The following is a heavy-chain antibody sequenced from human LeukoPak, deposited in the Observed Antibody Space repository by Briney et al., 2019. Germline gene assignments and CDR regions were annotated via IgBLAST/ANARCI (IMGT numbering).Heavy chain of an antibody. D-gene: IGHD2-15*01. Sequence: ASEKVSCKASTYTFTGYYMHWVRQAPGQGLEWMGWINPNSGGTNYAQKFQGRVTMTRDTSISTAYMELSRLRSDDTAVYYCARDEHCSGGSCYSSNWFDPWGQGTLVTVSS. CDR2: INPNSGGT. CDR3: ARDEHCSGGSCYSSNWFDP. CDR1: TYTFTGYY. V-gene: IGHV1-2*02. J-gene: IGHJ5*02.